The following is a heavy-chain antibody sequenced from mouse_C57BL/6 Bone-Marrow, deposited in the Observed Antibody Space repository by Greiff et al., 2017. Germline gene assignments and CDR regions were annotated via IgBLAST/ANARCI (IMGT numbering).Heavy chain of an antibody. CDR2: IYPRSGNT. CDR1: GYTFTSYG. V-gene: IGHV1-81*01. D-gene: IGHD1-1*01. CDR3: ARERITTVVATSWYFDV. J-gene: IGHJ1*03. Sequence: VQVVESGAELARPGASVKLSCKASGYTFTSYGISWVKQRTGQGLEWIGEIYPRSGNTYYNEKFKGKATLTADKSSSTAYMELRSLTSEDSAVYFCARERITTVVATSWYFDVWGTGTTVTVSS.